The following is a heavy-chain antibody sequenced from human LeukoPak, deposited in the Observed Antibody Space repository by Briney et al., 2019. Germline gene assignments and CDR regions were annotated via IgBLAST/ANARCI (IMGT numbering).Heavy chain of an antibody. CDR3: ARAYCSSTSCYSRRYWFDP. V-gene: IGHV4-39*07. D-gene: IGHD2-2*01. CDR2: IYYSGST. CDR1: GGSISSSSYY. J-gene: IGHJ5*02. Sequence: SETLSLTCTVSGGSISSSSYYWGWIRQPPGKGLEWIGSIYYSGSTYYNPSLKSRVTISVDTSKNQFSLKLSSVTAADTAVYYCARAYCSSTSCYSRRYWFDPWGQGTLATVSS.